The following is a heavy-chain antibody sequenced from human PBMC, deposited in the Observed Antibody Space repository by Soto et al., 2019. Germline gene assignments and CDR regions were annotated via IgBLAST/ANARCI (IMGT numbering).Heavy chain of an antibody. Sequence: GGSLRLSCVASGFTFSSYWMSWVRQAPGKGLEWVANIKSDGSEMYYVDSVKGRFTISRDNARKSLYLQMNSLRDEDTAVYYCARDLSWAFDHWGQGALVTVSS. J-gene: IGHJ4*02. D-gene: IGHD6-13*01. V-gene: IGHV3-7*01. CDR3: ARDLSWAFDH. CDR1: GFTFSSYW. CDR2: IKSDGSEM.